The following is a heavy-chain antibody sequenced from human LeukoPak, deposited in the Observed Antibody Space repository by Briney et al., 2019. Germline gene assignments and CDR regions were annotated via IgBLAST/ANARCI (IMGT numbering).Heavy chain of an antibody. CDR2: IRYDGSNK. CDR3: AKGGSEWLLVFDY. CDR1: GFTFSSYG. Sequence: GGSLRLSYAASGFTFSSYGMHWVRQAPGKGLEWVAFIRYDGSNKYYADSVKGRFTISRDNSKNTLYLQMNSLRAEDTAVYYCAKGGSEWLLVFDYWGQGTLVTVSS. V-gene: IGHV3-30*02. D-gene: IGHD3-3*01. J-gene: IGHJ4*02.